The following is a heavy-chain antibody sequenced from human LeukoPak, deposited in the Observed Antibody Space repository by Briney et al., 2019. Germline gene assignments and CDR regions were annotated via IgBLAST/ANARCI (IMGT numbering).Heavy chain of an antibody. D-gene: IGHD5-18*01. V-gene: IGHV3-73*01. Sequence: GGSLRLSCAASGFTFSGSAMHWVRQASGKGLEWVGRIRSKANSYATAYAASVKGRFTISRDDSKNTAYLQMNSLRAEDTAVYYCANDLGWIQLNLGRGQGTLVTVSS. CDR1: GFTFSGSA. CDR2: IRSKANSYAT. J-gene: IGHJ4*02. CDR3: ANDLGWIQLNLG.